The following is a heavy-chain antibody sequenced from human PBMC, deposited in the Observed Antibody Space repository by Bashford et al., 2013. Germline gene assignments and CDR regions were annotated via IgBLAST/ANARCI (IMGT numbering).Heavy chain of an antibody. CDR1: GVSVSSGTYY. V-gene: IGHV4-61*03. CDR2: IYSSAYSGDT. J-gene: IGHJ5*01. Sequence: RPLLYSSETLSLTCTVSGVSVSSGTYYWSWIRQPPGKGLEWIGYIYSSAYSGDTKYNPSLTSRVTISVDTSNNHFSLKLTSVTAADTAVYYCARTLHYHDGSTYIIYFDLWGQGTLVTVSS. CDR3: ARTLHYHDGSTYIIYFDL. D-gene: IGHD3-22*01.